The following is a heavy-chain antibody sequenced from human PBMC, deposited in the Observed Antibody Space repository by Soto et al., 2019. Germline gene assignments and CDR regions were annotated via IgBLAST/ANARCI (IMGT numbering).Heavy chain of an antibody. D-gene: IGHD3-22*01. CDR1: GGSISSGGYS. V-gene: IGHV4-30-2*02. Sequence: SETLSLTCAVSGGSISSGGYSWSWIRQPPGKGLEWIGYIYHSGSTYYNPSLKSRVTISVDRSKNQFSLKLSSVTAADTAVYYCARRDSSGYYGYWGQGTLVTVSS. J-gene: IGHJ4*02. CDR3: ARRDSSGYYGY. CDR2: IYHSGST.